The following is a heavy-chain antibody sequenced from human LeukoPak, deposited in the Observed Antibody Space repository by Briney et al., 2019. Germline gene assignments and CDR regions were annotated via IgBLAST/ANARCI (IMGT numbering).Heavy chain of an antibody. D-gene: IGHD3-10*01. Sequence: QPGGSLRLSCVASGFTFSSYSMNWVRQAPGKGLEYVSAISSNGGSTYYANSVKGRFTISRDNSKNTLYLQMGSLRAEDMAVYYCARARDGSGSYYRVPFDYWGQGTLVTVSS. CDR1: GFTFSSYS. CDR2: ISSNGGST. V-gene: IGHV3-64*01. CDR3: ARARDGSGSYYRVPFDY. J-gene: IGHJ4*02.